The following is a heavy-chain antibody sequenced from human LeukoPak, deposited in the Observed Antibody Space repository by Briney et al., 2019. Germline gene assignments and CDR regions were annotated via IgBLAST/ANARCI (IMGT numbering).Heavy chain of an antibody. J-gene: IGHJ3*02. V-gene: IGHV3-48*01. CDR2: ISRSSSPI. CDR1: GFTFSSYS. Sequence: WGSLRLSCAASGFTFSSYSMNWVRQAPGKGLEWISYISRSSSPIYYADSVKGRFTISRDNAKNSLYLQMNSLRAEDTAVYYCARAKRNGFDIWGQGTMVTVSS. CDR3: ARAKRNGFDI.